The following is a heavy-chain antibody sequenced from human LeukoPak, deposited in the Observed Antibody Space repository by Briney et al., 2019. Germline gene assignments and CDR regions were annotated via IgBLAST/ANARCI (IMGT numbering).Heavy chain of an antibody. CDR2: MNPNSGNT. CDR3: VRVMVRGVQGP. CDR1: GYTCTIYD. J-gene: IGHJ5*02. V-gene: IGHV1-8*01. Sequence: ASVKVSCKASGYTCTIYDSNWARQATGQGLEWMGWMNPNSGNTGYAQKFQGRVTMTRDTSISTAYMELSSLKSDDTAVYYCVRVMVRGVQGPWGQGTLVTVSS. D-gene: IGHD3-10*01.